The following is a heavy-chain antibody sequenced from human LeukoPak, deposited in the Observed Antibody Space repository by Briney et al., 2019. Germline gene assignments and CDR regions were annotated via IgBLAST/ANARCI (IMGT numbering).Heavy chain of an antibody. V-gene: IGHV4-59*01. CDR3: ARLAFYDFWSGFRI. CDR1: GGSMSGYY. D-gene: IGHD3-3*01. J-gene: IGHJ6*02. Sequence: SETLSLTCTVSGGSMSGYYWSWIRQPPGKGLEWIGYIYYSGSTNYNPSLKSRVTISVDTSKNQFSLKLTSVTAADTAVYYCARLAFYDFWSGFRIWGQGTTVTVSS. CDR2: IYYSGST.